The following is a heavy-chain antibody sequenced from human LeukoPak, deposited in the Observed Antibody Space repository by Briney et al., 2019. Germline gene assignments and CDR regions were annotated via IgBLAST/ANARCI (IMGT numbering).Heavy chain of an antibody. CDR3: AIATAENDY. CDR2: SNPKSGGT. D-gene: IGHD1-14*01. V-gene: IGHV1-2*02. CDR1: GYTFTRYY. Sequence: ASVKVSCKSSGYTFTRYYMHWVRQAPGQGLEWMGWSNPKSGGTNYLQKFQGRVTMTRDTSISTAYMELSRLRSDDTAVYSCAIATAENDYWGQGTVVTVSS. J-gene: IGHJ4*02.